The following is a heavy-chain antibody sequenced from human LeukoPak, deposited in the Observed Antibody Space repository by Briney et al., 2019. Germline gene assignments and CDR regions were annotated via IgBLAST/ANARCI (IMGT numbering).Heavy chain of an antibody. J-gene: IGHJ6*03. V-gene: IGHV1-18*01. Sequence: VASVKVSCKASGYTFTSYGISWVRQAPGQGLEWMGWISAYNGNTNYAQKLQGRVTMTTDTSTSTAYMELRSLRSDDTAVYYCAREHSNPVATYYYYYYMDVWGKGTTVTVSS. CDR3: AREHSNPVATYYYYYYMDV. D-gene: IGHD4-11*01. CDR1: GYTFTSYG. CDR2: ISAYNGNT.